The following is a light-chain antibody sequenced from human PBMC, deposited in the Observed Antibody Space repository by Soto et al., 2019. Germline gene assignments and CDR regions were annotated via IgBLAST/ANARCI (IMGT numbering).Light chain of an antibody. Sequence: EIVLTQSPGTLSLSPGERATLSCRASQSVSSSYLAWYQQKPGQAPRLLIYGASSRATGIPDRFSGSGSGTDFTLTISSLQSEDFAVYYCQQYNNWPQTFGQGTRLEI. J-gene: IGKJ5*01. V-gene: IGKV3-20*01. CDR2: GAS. CDR3: QQYNNWPQT. CDR1: QSVSSSY.